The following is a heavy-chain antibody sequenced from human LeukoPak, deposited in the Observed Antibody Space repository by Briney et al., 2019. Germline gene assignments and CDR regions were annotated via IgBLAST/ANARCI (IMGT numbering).Heavy chain of an antibody. J-gene: IGHJ5*02. CDR1: GGTFSSYA. V-gene: IGHV1-69*04. Sequence: ASVKVSCKASGGTFSSYAISWVRQAPRQGLEWMGRIIPIFGIANYAQKFQGRVTITADKSTSTAYMELSSLRSEDTAVYYCARDVVTTNRNWFDPWGQGPLVTVSS. CDR2: IIPIFGIA. D-gene: IGHD4-11*01. CDR3: ARDVVTTNRNWFDP.